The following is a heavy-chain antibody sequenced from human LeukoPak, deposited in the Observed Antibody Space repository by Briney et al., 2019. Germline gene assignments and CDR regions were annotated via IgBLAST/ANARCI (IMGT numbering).Heavy chain of an antibody. CDR3: ARHGGDQQLAPEIAY. CDR1: GGSISHYY. J-gene: IGHJ4*02. V-gene: IGHV4-59*08. D-gene: IGHD6-13*01. Sequence: PSETLSLTCNLSGGSISHYYWSWIRQPPGKGLEWIGYIYYSGNNNYNPSLKSRVTMSVDMSKNQFSLRLSSVTAADTVVYFCARHGGDQQLAPEIAYWGQGILVIVSS. CDR2: IYYSGNN.